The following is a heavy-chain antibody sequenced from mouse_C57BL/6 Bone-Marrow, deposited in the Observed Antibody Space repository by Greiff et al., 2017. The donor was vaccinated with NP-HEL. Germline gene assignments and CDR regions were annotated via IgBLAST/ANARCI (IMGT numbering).Heavy chain of an antibody. V-gene: IGHV1-53*01. CDR3: ARCAYSHWYFDV. D-gene: IGHD1-1*01. CDR1: GYTFTSYW. CDR2: INPSNGGT. Sequence: QVQLQQPGTELVKPGASVKLSCKASGYTFTSYWMHWVKQRPGQGLEWIGNINPSNGGTNYNEKFKSKATLTEDKSSSTAYMQLSSLTSEDSAVYYCARCAYSHWYFDVWGTGTTVTVSS. J-gene: IGHJ1*03.